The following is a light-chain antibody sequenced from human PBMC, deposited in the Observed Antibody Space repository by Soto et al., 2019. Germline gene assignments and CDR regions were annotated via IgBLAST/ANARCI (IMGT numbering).Light chain of an antibody. CDR1: QSVNSY. V-gene: IGKV3-15*01. CDR2: GAS. Sequence: RVLPQSPGTLSLSPGDTATLSCMARQSVNSYLAWYQQKPGQAPRLLIYGASTRATGIPARFSGSGSGTEFTLTISSLQSEDFAVYYCQQYDKSFTFGGGTKVDI. CDR3: QQYDKSFT. J-gene: IGKJ4*01.